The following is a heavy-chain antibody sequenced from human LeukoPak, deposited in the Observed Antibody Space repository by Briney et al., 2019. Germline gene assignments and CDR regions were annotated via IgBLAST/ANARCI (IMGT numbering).Heavy chain of an antibody. V-gene: IGHV5-51*01. CDR1: GYKFIDSW. D-gene: IGHD2-15*01. CDR2: MFVRDSRP. J-gene: IGHJ4*02. CDR3: AKPECFAAHY. Sequence: GEALKISCKASGYKFIDSWIGWVRQLPGKGLEWMAIMFVRDSRPQYSPSFEGQVTISADKSISTAYLQWSSLKASDTAIYYCAKPECFAAHYWGQGTLVTVST.